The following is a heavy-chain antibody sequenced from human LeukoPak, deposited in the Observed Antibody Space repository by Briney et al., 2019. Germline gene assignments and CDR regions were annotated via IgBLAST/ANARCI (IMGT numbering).Heavy chain of an antibody. CDR2: IIPILDAA. D-gene: IGHD5-18*01. J-gene: IGHJ6*02. V-gene: IGHV1-69*04. CDR3: ARFPVRGYTYGSVIHHMDV. Sequence: SVRVSCKASGGTFDTYAITWVRQAPGQGLEWMGRIIPILDAADSAQKFQGRLTISADKSTSTVYMELSSLRSEDTAIYYCARFPVRGYTYGSVIHHMDVWGQGTTVTVSS. CDR1: GGTFDTYA.